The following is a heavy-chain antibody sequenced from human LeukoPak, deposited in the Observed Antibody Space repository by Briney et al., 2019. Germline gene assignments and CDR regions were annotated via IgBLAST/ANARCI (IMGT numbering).Heavy chain of an antibody. CDR3: AKDVKEWAVAGLAC. J-gene: IGHJ4*02. D-gene: IGHD6-19*01. Sequence: GGSLTLSCAASGFTFSSYGMHWVRQAPGKGLEWVAFIRYDGSNKYYADSVKGRFTISRDNSKNTLYLQMNSVSAEDTAVYYCAKDVKEWAVAGLACRGQGTLVTVSS. CDR1: GFTFSSYG. CDR2: IRYDGSNK. V-gene: IGHV3-30*02.